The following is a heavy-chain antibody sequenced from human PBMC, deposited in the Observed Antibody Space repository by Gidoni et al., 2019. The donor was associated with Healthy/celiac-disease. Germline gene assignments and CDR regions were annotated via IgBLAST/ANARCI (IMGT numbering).Heavy chain of an antibody. CDR3: ARAGGHIVVVTAILDY. Sequence: QVQLVESGGGVVQPGRSLRLSCAASGFTFSSYAMHWVRQAPGKGLEWVAVISYDGSNKYYADSVKGRFTISRDNSKNTLYLQMNSLRAEDTAVYYCARAGGHIVVVTAILDYWGQGTLVTVSS. V-gene: IGHV3-30-3*01. CDR2: ISYDGSNK. J-gene: IGHJ4*02. CDR1: GFTFSSYA. D-gene: IGHD2-21*02.